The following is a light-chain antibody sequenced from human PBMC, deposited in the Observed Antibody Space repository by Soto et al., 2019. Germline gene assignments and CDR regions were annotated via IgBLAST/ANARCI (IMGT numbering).Light chain of an antibody. CDR2: GVA. V-gene: IGKV3-20*01. CDR3: QHYDSSPPMYT. CDR1: ESVTKNY. J-gene: IGKJ2*01. Sequence: EVVLTQSPGTLSLAPGERATLSCRTSESVTKNYIAWYQQKPGKATRLLIYGVARIANGIPDRFSGSVSGTDLTLTSGRLEPEDFAVYYCQHYDSSPPMYTFGQGTKV.